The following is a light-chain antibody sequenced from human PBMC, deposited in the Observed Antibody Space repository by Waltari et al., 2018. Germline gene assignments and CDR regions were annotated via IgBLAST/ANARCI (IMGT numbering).Light chain of an antibody. CDR3: CSYAGTYTGV. CDR1: NSDVATYDR. CDR2: DVS. V-gene: IGLV2-11*01. J-gene: IGLJ2*01. Sequence: QSALTQPRSVSGSPGQSVTISCTGTNSDVATYDRVSWYQQHPGEAPKFLIYDVSKRPSGVPDRFSGSKSGDTASLTISGLQAEDEADYYCCSYAGTYTGVFGGGTKLTVV.